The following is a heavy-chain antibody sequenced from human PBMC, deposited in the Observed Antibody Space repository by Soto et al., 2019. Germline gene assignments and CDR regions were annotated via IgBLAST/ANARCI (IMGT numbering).Heavy chain of an antibody. V-gene: IGHV3-30-3*01. CDR1: KFTFSDYA. CDR3: ARDPVKGYCSGGYCYAPDF. J-gene: IGHJ4*02. Sequence: QVQLVESGGGVVQPGRSLRLSCAASKFTFSDYAMHWVRRAPGKGLEWVALVSYDGSHNYYADSLKGRFTISRDNSKNTLFLQMNSLRAEDTAVYYCARDPVKGYCSGGYCYAPDFWGQGTLVTVSS. CDR2: VSYDGSHN. D-gene: IGHD2-15*01.